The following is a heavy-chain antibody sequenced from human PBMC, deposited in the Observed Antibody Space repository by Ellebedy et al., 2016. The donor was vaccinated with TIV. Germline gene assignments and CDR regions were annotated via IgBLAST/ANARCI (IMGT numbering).Heavy chain of an antibody. D-gene: IGHD2/OR15-2a*01. CDR1: GFSFSTHW. Sequence: GESLKISCEVSGFSFSTHWMRWVRQAPGKGLEWVANIKEDGREKYYADSVKGRFTLSRDNSNNTLYLQMNSLRAEDTAVYYCAKVSFEGSRRDYWGQGTLVTVSS. J-gene: IGHJ4*02. CDR3: AKVSFEGSRRDY. CDR2: IKEDGREK. V-gene: IGHV3-7*03.